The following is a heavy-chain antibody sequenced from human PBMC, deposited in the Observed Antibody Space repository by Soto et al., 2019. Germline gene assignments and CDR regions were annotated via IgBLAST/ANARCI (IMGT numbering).Heavy chain of an antibody. CDR3: ARFGGYCISTSCPDGMDV. CDR1: GYTFTSYY. V-gene: IGHV1-46*01. Sequence: GASVKVSCKASGYTFTSYYMHWVRQAPGQGLEWMGIINPSGGSTSYAQKFQGRVTMTRDTSTSTVYMELSSLRSEDTAVYYCARFGGYCISTSCPDGMDVWGQGTTVT. D-gene: IGHD2-2*01. CDR2: INPSGGST. J-gene: IGHJ6*02.